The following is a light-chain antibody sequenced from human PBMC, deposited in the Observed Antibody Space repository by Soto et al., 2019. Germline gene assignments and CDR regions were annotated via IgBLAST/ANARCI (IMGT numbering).Light chain of an antibody. CDR2: AAS. Sequence: MVLSRSPATLYESKGERVTLSCRASQSVDINLAWLQQKPGQSPRLLIYAASRRAAGVPDRFSGSGSGTDFTLTISRLEPEDFAVYYCQQYGSSWTFGQGTKVE. CDR3: QQYGSSWT. V-gene: IGKV3-20*01. J-gene: IGKJ1*01. CDR1: QSVDIN.